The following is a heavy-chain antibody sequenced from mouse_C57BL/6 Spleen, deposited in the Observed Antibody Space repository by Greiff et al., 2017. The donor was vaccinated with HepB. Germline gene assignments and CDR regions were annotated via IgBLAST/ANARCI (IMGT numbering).Heavy chain of an antibody. V-gene: IGHV1-82*01. Sequence: QVQLKQSGPELVKPGASVKISCKASGYAFSSSWMNWVKQRPGKGLEWIGRIYPGDGDTNYNGKFKGKATLTADKSSSPAYMQLSSLTSEDSAVYFCARIGGYSADYWGQGTTLTVSS. CDR2: IYPGDGDT. CDR1: GYAFSSSW. CDR3: ARIGGYSADY. J-gene: IGHJ2*01. D-gene: IGHD2-12*01.